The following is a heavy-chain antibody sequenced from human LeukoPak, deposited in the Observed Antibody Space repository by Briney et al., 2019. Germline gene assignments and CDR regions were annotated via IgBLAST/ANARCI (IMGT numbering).Heavy chain of an antibody. D-gene: IGHD2-8*02. Sequence: PGGSLRLSCAASGFTFSTFAMIWVRQPPGKGLEWVSSIFAGGGEIHYADSVRGRFTISRDNSKSTLSLQMNSLRAEDTAIYYCATYRQVLLPFESWGQGTLVTASS. CDR3: ATYRQVLLPFES. V-gene: IGHV3-23*01. CDR2: IFAGGGEI. J-gene: IGHJ4*02. CDR1: GFTFSTFA.